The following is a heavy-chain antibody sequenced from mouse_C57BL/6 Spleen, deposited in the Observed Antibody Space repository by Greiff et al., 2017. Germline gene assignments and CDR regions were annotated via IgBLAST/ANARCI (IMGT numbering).Heavy chain of an antibody. Sequence: EVQLVESGGGLVKPGGSLKLSCAASGFTFSSYTMSWVRQTPEKRLEWVATISGGGGNTYYPDSVKGRFTISGDNATNTLYLQMSSLRSEDTALYYCARRSTMVKEVYFDYWGQGTTLTVSS. CDR2: ISGGGGNT. CDR1: GFTFSSYT. J-gene: IGHJ2*01. D-gene: IGHD2-2*01. CDR3: ARRSTMVKEVYFDY. V-gene: IGHV5-9*01.